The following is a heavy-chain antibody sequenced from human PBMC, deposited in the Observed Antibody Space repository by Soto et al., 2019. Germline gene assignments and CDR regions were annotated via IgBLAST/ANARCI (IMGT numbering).Heavy chain of an antibody. D-gene: IGHD1-26*01. CDR3: ARGSAFIGLDY. J-gene: IGHJ4*02. CDR2: IGTSGSYI. Sequence: EVQLVESGGGLVKPGGSLRLSCAVSGFIFSRYSMNWVRQAPGKGQEWVSSIGTSGSYIYDTDSVKGRFTISRDNTKDSLYLQMNSLRAEDTAIYYCARGSAFIGLDYWGQGTPVTVSS. CDR1: GFIFSRYS. V-gene: IGHV3-21*01.